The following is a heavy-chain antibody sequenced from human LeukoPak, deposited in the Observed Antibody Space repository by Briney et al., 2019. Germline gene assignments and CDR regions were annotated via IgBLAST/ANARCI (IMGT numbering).Heavy chain of an antibody. J-gene: IGHJ4*02. CDR1: GFTFNTYA. CDR3: ARDLHCAGGECYYGLMY. D-gene: IGHD2-8*02. Sequence: GGSLRLSCAASGFTFNTYAMHWVRQAPGKGLEWVAVMSFDGSYKHYADSVKGRFTISRDNSKSTLYVQMNGLRVEDTAVYYCARDLHCAGGECYYGLMYWGQGTLVVVSS. V-gene: IGHV3-30*03. CDR2: MSFDGSYK.